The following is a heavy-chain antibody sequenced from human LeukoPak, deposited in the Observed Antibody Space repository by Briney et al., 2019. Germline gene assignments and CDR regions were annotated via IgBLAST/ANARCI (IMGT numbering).Heavy chain of an antibody. CDR2: ISYDGSNK. CDR3: ARGPRLPYY. D-gene: IGHD6-25*01. CDR1: GFPFSSYA. Sequence: GSLRLSCAASGFPFSSYAMHWVRQAPGKGLEWVAVISYDGSNKYYADSVKGRFTISRDNSKNTLYLQMNSLRAEDTAVYYCARGPRLPYYWGQGTLVTVSS. J-gene: IGHJ4*02. V-gene: IGHV3-30*04.